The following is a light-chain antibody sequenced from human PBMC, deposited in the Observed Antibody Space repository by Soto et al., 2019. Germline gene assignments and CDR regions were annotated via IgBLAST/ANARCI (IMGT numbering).Light chain of an antibody. Sequence: IQMTQSPSSLSASVGDRVTITCRSSQGIHNDLGWYQQRPGKAPRLLIYAASGLPTGVPSRFSGTGSGIDFTLTISGLQPEDFATYYCLQDDNYPLTFGGETKVDIK. J-gene: IGKJ4*01. CDR2: AAS. CDR3: LQDDNYPLT. V-gene: IGKV1-6*01. CDR1: QGIHND.